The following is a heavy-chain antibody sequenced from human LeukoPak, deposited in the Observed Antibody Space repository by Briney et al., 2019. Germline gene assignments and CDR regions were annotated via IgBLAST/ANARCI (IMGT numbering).Heavy chain of an antibody. CDR1: GFTFSSYG. D-gene: IGHD2-21*02. V-gene: IGHV3-30*02. J-gene: IGHJ6*03. CDR3: AKCDPDDYYYMDV. CDR2: IRYDGSNK. Sequence: GGSLRLSCAASGFTFSSYGMHWVRQAPGKGLEWVAFIRYDGSNKYYADSVKGRFTISRDNSKNTLYLQMNSLRAEDTAVYYCAKCDPDDYYYMDVWGKGTTVTISS.